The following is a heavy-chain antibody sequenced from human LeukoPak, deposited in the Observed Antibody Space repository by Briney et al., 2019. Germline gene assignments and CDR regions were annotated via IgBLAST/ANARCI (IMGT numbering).Heavy chain of an antibody. V-gene: IGHV4-34*01. Sequence: GSLRLSCAGSGFTFSSYGMSWIRQPPGKGLEWIGEINHSGSTNYSPSLKSRVTISLDTSKNQFSLKLSSVTAADAAVYYCARGRGGNSGDSWGQGTLVTVSS. CDR2: INHSGST. D-gene: IGHD4-23*01. J-gene: IGHJ4*02. CDR1: GFTFSSYG. CDR3: ARGRGGNSGDS.